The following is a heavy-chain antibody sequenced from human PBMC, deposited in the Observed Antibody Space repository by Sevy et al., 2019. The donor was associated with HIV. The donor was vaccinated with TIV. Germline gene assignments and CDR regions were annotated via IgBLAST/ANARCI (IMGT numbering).Heavy chain of an antibody. CDR2: ISWNSGSI. J-gene: IGHJ4*02. CDR1: GFTFDDYA. CDR3: AKARGYDFWSGADY. V-gene: IGHV3-9*01. Sequence: GGSLRLSCAASGFTFDDYAMHWVRQAPGKGPEWVSGISWNSGSIGYADSVKGRFTISRDNAKNSLYLQMNSLRAEDTALYYCAKARGYDFWSGADYWGQGTLVTVSS. D-gene: IGHD3-3*01.